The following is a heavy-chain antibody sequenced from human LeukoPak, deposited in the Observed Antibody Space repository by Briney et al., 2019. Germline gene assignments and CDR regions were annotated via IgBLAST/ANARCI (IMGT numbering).Heavy chain of an antibody. D-gene: IGHD4-23*01. CDR1: GGSISNYD. Sequence: PSETLSLTCTVSGGSISNYDWSWIRQPPEKALEWIGYIYYSGSTNYNPSLKSRVTISVDTSKNQFSLKLSSLTAAGTGVYYCARRHGGGPLDYWGQETLLTVSS. CDR3: ARRHGGGPLDY. CDR2: IYYSGST. V-gene: IGHV4-59*01. J-gene: IGHJ4*02.